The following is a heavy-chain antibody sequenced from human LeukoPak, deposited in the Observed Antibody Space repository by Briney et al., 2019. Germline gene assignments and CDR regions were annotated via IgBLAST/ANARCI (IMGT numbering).Heavy chain of an antibody. CDR1: GFTFSSYA. Sequence: QAGGSLRLSCAASGFTFSSYAMSWGRQAPGKGLEWVSAISGSGGSTYYADSVKGRFTMSRDRSKYTLSLQMNSLRAEDTAVYYCAKANSYDSYYFDYWGQGALVIVSS. CDR2: ISGSGGST. D-gene: IGHD3-16*01. J-gene: IGHJ4*02. V-gene: IGHV3-23*01. CDR3: AKANSYDSYYFDY.